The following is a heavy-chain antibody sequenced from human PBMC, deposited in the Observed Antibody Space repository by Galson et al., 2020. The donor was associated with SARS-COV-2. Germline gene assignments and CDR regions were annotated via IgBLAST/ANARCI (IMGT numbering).Heavy chain of an antibody. Sequence: ASVKVSCKASGYTFTSYGISWVRQAPGQGLEWMGWISAYNGNTNYAQKLQGRVTMTTDTSTSTAYMELRSLRSDDTAVYYCARDYFLYYDFWSSNYYYMDVWGKGTTVTVSS. CDR1: GYTFTSYG. D-gene: IGHD3-3*01. CDR2: ISAYNGNT. V-gene: IGHV1-18*01. J-gene: IGHJ6*03. CDR3: ARDYFLYYDFWSSNYYYMDV.